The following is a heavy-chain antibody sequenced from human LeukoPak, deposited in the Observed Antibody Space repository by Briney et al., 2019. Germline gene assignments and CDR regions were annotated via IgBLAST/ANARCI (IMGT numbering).Heavy chain of an antibody. J-gene: IGHJ4*02. CDR2: ISYDGSNK. CDR1: GFTFSSYG. V-gene: IGHV3-30*18. CDR3: AKGPSQIRWPKQEKRGYFDY. D-gene: IGHD4-23*01. Sequence: QAGGSLRLSCAASGFTFSSYGMHWVRQAPGKGLEWVAVISYDGSNKYYADSVKGRFTISRDNSKNTLYLQMNSLRAEDTAVYYCAKGPSQIRWPKQEKRGYFDYWGQGTLVTVSS.